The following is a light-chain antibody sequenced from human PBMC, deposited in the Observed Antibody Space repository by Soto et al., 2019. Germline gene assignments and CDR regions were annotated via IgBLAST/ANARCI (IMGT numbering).Light chain of an antibody. Sequence: ALTQPRSVSGSPGQSVTISCTGTSSDVGAYNYVSWYQQFPDKAPKLMIYDVSERPSGVPDRFSGSKSGNTASLTISGFQAEDEADYYCCSYAGSYIYVFGSGTKVTVL. CDR2: DVS. CDR3: CSYAGSYIYV. J-gene: IGLJ1*01. CDR1: SSDVGAYNY. V-gene: IGLV2-11*01.